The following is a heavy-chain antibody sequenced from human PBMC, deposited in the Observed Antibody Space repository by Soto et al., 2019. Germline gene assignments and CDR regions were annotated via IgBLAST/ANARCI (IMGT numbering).Heavy chain of an antibody. V-gene: IGHV3-53*01. CDR2: IYSGGST. Sequence: LRLSCAASGFTVSSNYMSWVRQAPGKGLGWVSVIYSGGSTYYADSVKGRFTISRDNSKNTLYLQMNSLRAEDTAVYYCARDRMITFGGVIVLWGQGTLVTVSS. J-gene: IGHJ4*02. D-gene: IGHD3-16*02. CDR1: GFTVSSNY. CDR3: ARDRMITFGGVIVL.